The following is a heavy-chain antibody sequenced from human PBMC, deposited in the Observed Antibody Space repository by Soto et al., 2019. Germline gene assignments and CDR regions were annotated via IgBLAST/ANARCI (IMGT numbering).Heavy chain of an antibody. J-gene: IGHJ6*02. CDR3: ARDDILVIPGGSYNYGMDV. CDR2: VAYDGRSK. V-gene: IGHV3-30*04. D-gene: IGHD2-2*01. CDR1: GFTFSDYA. Sequence: QAQLVESGGGVVQPGRSPRLSCAASGFTFSDYAMHWVRQAPGKGLEWVAVVAYDGRSKYYADSVKGRFTISRDNSRTTVYLEMNSLRDEDTARYDCARDDILVIPGGSYNYGMDVWGHGATVTVSS.